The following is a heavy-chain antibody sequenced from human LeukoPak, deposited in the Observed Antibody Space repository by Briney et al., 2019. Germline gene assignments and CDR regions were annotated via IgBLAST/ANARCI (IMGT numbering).Heavy chain of an antibody. D-gene: IGHD2-8*02. V-gene: IGHV1-69*04. Sequence: ASVKVSCKASGGTFSSYGISWVRQAPGQGLEWMGRIIPILSITNYAQKFQGRVTITADKSTNTAYMELSSLRSEDTAVYYCATESGVLLDYWGQGTLVTVSS. J-gene: IGHJ4*02. CDR2: IIPILSIT. CDR3: ATESGVLLDY. CDR1: GGTFSSYG.